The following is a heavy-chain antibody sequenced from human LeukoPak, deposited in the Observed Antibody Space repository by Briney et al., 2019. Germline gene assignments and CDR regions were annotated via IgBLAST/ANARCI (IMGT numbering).Heavy chain of an antibody. Sequence: GGSLRLSCAASGFTVSSNYMSWVRQAPGKGLEWVSVIYSGGSTYYADSVKGRFTISRDNSKNTLYLQMNSLRAEDTAVYYCARAGSEYGDYVLVIDYWGQGTLVTVSS. CDR2: IYSGGST. CDR1: GFTVSSNY. V-gene: IGHV3-66*01. J-gene: IGHJ4*02. D-gene: IGHD4-17*01. CDR3: ARAGSEYGDYVLVIDY.